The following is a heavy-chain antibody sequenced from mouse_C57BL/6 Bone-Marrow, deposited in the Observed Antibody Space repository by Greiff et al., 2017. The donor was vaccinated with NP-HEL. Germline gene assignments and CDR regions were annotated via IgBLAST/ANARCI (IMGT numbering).Heavy chain of an antibody. CDR1: GYTFTDYY. Sequence: VQLQQSGAELVRPGASVKLSCKASGYTFTDYYINWVKQRPGQGLEWIARIYPGSGNTYYNEKFKGKATLTAEKSSSTAYMQLSSLTSEDSAVYFCASWDVDYFDYWGQGTTLTVSS. CDR2: IYPGSGNT. D-gene: IGHD4-1*01. CDR3: ASWDVDYFDY. J-gene: IGHJ2*01. V-gene: IGHV1-76*01.